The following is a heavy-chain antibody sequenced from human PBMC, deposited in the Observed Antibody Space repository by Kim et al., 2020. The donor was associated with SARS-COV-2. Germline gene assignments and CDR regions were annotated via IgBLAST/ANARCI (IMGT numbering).Heavy chain of an antibody. D-gene: IGHD2-21*02. CDR3: ASNRAHIVVVTAIFDC. J-gene: IGHJ4*02. Sequence: SIKGPFTISRDNSKNTLYLQMNSLRAGDTTVYYCASNRAHIVVVTAIFDCWGQGTLVTVSS. V-gene: IGHV3-30*03.